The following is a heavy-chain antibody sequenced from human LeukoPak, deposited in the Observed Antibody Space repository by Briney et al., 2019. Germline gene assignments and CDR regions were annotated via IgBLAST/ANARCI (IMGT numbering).Heavy chain of an antibody. CDR2: ISWNSGSI. CDR1: GFTFDDYA. D-gene: IGHD6-19*01. CDR3: AKDIGAVAGYAFDI. J-gene: IGHJ3*02. Sequence: GGSLRLSCAASGFTFDDYAMHWVRQAPGKGLEWVSGISWNSGSIGYADSVKGRFTISRGNAKNSLYLQMNSLRAEDTALYYCAKDIGAVAGYAFDIWGQGTMVTVSS. V-gene: IGHV3-9*01.